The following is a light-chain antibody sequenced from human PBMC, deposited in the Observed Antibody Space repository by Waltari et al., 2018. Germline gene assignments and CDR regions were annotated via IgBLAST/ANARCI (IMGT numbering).Light chain of an antibody. CDR1: QSVSSN. CDR3: QQYNNWPLT. CDR2: GAS. V-gene: IGKV3-15*01. J-gene: IGKJ1*01. Sequence: EIVMTQSPATLSVSPGERATLSCRASQSVSSNLAWYQQKPGQAPRLLIYGASTRATGIPARFSGSGSGTEFTLTISSLQSEDFAVYYCQQYNNWPLTFGQGTTVEIK.